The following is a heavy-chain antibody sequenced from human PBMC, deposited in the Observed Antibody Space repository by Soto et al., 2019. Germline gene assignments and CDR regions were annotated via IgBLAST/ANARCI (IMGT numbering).Heavy chain of an antibody. V-gene: IGHV4-34*01. D-gene: IGHD2-2*01. CDR2: INHSGST. Sequence: SETLSLTCAVYGGSFSGYYWSWIRQPPGKGLEWIGEINHSGSTNYNPSLKSRVTISVDTSKNQFSLKLSSVTAADTAVYYCARARLDIVVVPADIALYWYFDLWGRRTLLTVSS. CDR3: ARARLDIVVVPADIALYWYFDL. J-gene: IGHJ2*01. CDR1: GGSFSGYY.